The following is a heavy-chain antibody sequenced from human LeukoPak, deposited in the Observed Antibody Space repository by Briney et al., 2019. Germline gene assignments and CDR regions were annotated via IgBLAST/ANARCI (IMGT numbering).Heavy chain of an antibody. D-gene: IGHD1-26*01. V-gene: IGHV3-23*01. CDR1: GFTFSSYA. Sequence: SGGSLRLSCAASGFTFSSYAMSWVRQAPGKGLEWVSAISGSGGSTYYADSVKGRFTISRDNSKNTLYLQMNSLRAEDTAVYYCAKDLTWELAPQLDYWGQGTLVTVSS. CDR2: ISGSGGST. CDR3: AKDLTWELAPQLDY. J-gene: IGHJ4*02.